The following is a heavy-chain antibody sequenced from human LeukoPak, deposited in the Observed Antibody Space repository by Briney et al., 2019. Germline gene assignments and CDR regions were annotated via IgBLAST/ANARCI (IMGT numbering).Heavy chain of an antibody. Sequence: GASVKVSCKASGHTFTGYYMHWVRQAPGQGLEWMGIINPSGGSTSYAQKFQGRVTMTRDTSTSTVYMELSSLRSEDTAVYYCAREYGWDDSSGYGAFDIWGQGTMVTVSS. V-gene: IGHV1-46*01. CDR3: AREYGWDDSSGYGAFDI. CDR2: INPSGGST. CDR1: GHTFTGYY. J-gene: IGHJ3*02. D-gene: IGHD3-22*01.